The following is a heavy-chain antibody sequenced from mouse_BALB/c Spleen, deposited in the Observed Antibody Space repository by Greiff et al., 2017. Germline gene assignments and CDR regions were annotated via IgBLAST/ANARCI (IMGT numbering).Heavy chain of an antibody. CDR2: INPSNGGT. J-gene: IGHJ2*01. CDR3: TRKKGGGYLDY. CDR1: GYTFTSYY. Sequence: VQLQQSGAELVKPGASVKLSCKASGYTFTSYYMYWVKQRPGQGLEWIGEINPSNGGTNFNEKFKSKATLTVDKSSSTAYMQLSSLTAEDSAVYYGTRKKGGGYLDYWGQGTTLTVSS. V-gene: IGHV1S81*02.